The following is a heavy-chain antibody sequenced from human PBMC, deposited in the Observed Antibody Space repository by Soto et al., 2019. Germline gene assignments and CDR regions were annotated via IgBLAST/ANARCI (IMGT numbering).Heavy chain of an antibody. CDR1: GYFIGAGGYY. CDR2: FYSSGSI. J-gene: IGHJ5*02. Sequence: SETLSLTCFVSGYFIGAGGYYWSWIRHHPGKGLEWIGSFYSSGSIIYNPSLRSRVSISGDMSTNQFSMSLTSVTAADTARYYCARMYSSGSGWFHPWGQGTLVTVS. V-gene: IGHV4-31*02. CDR3: ARMYSSGSGWFHP. D-gene: IGHD6-19*01.